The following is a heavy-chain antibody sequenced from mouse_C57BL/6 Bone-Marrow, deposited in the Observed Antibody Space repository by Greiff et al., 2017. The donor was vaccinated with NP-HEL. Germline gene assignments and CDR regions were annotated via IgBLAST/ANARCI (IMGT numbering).Heavy chain of an antibody. CDR1: GFTFTDYY. D-gene: IGHD2-3*01. CDR2: IRNKANGYTT. Sequence: EVKLMESGGGLVQPGGSLSLSCAASGFTFTDYYMSWVRQPPGKALEWLGFIRNKANGYTTEYSASVKGRFTISRDNSHSILYLQMNALRAEDSATYYCATNRGYSFAYWGQGTLVTVSA. V-gene: IGHV7-3*01. CDR3: ATNRGYSFAY. J-gene: IGHJ3*01.